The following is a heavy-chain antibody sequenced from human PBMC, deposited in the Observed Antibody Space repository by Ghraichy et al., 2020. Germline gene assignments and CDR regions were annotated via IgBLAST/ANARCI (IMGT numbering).Heavy chain of an antibody. Sequence: GSLRLSCNVSGYSISSGHYWGWIRQPPGRGLEWIGSLSHSGGTYYRSSLKSRVTMSVDTSKNQLSLKMTSATAADTAVYYCVRGNFYDVKYYFESWGQGTQVTVSS. CDR3: VRGNFYDVKYYFES. V-gene: IGHV4-38-2*02. CDR2: LSHSGGT. CDR1: GYSISSGHY. J-gene: IGHJ4*02. D-gene: IGHD3-16*01.